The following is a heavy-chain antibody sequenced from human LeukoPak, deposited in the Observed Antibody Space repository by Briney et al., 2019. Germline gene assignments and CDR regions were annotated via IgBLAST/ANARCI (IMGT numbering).Heavy chain of an antibody. CDR2: IYYSGST. Sequence: SETLSLTCTVSGGSISSGGYYWSWIRQHPGKGLEWIGYIYYSGSTYYNPSLKSRVTISVDTSKNQFSLKLSSVTAADTAVYYCARGRLVAGTFDYWGQGTLVPSPQ. CDR1: GGSISSGGYY. CDR3: ARGRLVAGTFDY. D-gene: IGHD6-19*01. J-gene: IGHJ4*02. V-gene: IGHV4-31*03.